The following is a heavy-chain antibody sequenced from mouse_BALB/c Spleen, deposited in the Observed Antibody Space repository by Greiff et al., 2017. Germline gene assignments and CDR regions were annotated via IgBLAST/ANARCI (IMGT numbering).Heavy chain of an antibody. J-gene: IGHJ4*01. Sequence: EVKLVESGGGLVQPGGSRKLSCAASGFTFSSFGMHWVRQAPEKGLEWVAYISSGSSTIYYADTVKGRFTISRDNPKNTLFLQITSLRSEDTAMYYCARGNYRYYYAMDYWGQGTSVTVSS. CDR3: ARGNYRYYYAMDY. D-gene: IGHD2-1*01. CDR1: GFTFSSFG. V-gene: IGHV5-17*02. CDR2: ISSGSSTI.